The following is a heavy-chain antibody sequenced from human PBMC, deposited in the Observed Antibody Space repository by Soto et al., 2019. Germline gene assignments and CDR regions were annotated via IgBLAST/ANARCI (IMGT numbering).Heavy chain of an antibody. J-gene: IGHJ4*02. D-gene: IGHD3-9*01. Sequence: GGSLRLSCAASGFSFSSYGMHWVRQAPGKGLEWVAVIWYDGSNKYYADSVKGRFTISRDNSKNTLYLQMNSLRAEDTAVYYCAREISPYYDILTGTDYWGQGTLVTVSS. V-gene: IGHV3-33*01. CDR2: IWYDGSNK. CDR3: AREISPYYDILTGTDY. CDR1: GFSFSSYG.